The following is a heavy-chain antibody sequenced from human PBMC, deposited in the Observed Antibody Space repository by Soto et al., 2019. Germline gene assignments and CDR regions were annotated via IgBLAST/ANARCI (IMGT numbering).Heavy chain of an antibody. CDR1: GYTFTNHG. V-gene: IGHV1-18*04. CDR3: ARDFYPVAYLFDY. J-gene: IGHJ4*02. CDR2: VSGYNDKT. Sequence: ASVKVSCKASGYTFTNHGISWVRQAPGQGLEWVGWVSGYNDKTKSAQKFQGRVTMTTDTSMSTAYMELRSLRSDDTAVYYCARDFYPVAYLFDYWGQGTLVTVSS. D-gene: IGHD2-21*01.